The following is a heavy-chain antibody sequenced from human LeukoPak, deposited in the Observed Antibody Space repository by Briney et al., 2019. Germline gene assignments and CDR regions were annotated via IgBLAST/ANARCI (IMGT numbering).Heavy chain of an antibody. V-gene: IGHV3-53*01. CDR1: GFTVSSNY. CDR3: ARDRLSVL. Sequence: PGGSLRLSCAASGFTVSSNYMSWVRQAPGNGLEWVSVIYSGGRTYYADSVKGRFTISRDNSKNMLYLQMNSLRAEDTAVYYCARDRLSVLWGQGTLVTVSS. CDR2: IYSGGRT. J-gene: IGHJ4*02. D-gene: IGHD2/OR15-2a*01.